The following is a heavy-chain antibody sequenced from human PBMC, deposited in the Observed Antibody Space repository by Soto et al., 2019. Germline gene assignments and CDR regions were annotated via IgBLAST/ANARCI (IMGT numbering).Heavy chain of an antibody. V-gene: IGHV3-23*01. Sequence: LRLSCVASGFTFSSYSMSWVRQAPGKGLEWVSGFRSGGDDGTTYYADSVKGRFTISRDNSKNTLFLQMNSLRAEDTAIYYCAKKVNSGPGSQYFDYWGQGTLVTVSS. CDR1: GFTFSSYS. D-gene: IGHD3-10*01. CDR2: FRSGGDDGTT. J-gene: IGHJ4*02. CDR3: AKKVNSGPGSQYFDY.